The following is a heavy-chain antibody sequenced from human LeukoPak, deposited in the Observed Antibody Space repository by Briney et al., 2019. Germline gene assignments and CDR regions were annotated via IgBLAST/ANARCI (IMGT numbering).Heavy chain of an antibody. CDR3: AKGGNTIFGPQPDY. V-gene: IGHV3-23*01. J-gene: IGHJ4*02. CDR2: ISYSGTTT. CDR1: GFTFSSYS. D-gene: IGHD3-3*01. Sequence: PGGSLRLSCAASGFTFSSYSMNWVRQAPGKGLEWVSAISYSGTTTYYADSVKGRFTISRDNSKNTLYLQMNSLRAADTAVYYCAKGGNTIFGPQPDYWGQGTLVTVSS.